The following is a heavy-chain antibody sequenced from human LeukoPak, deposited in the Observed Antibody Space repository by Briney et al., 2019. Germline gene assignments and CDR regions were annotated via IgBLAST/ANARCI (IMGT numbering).Heavy chain of an antibody. Sequence: SETLSLTCTVSGGSISSSSFYWGWIRQPPGKGLEWIGSMYYSGSTYYNPSLKSRATISVDTSKNQFSLKLSSVTAADTAVYYCARHAGEFDYWGQGTLVTVSS. CDR3: ARHAGEFDY. J-gene: IGHJ4*02. CDR2: MYYSGST. D-gene: IGHD1-26*01. V-gene: IGHV4-39*01. CDR1: GGSISSSSFY.